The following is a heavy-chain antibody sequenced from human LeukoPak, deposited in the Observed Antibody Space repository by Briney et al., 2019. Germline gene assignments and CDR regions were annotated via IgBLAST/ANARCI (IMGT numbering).Heavy chain of an antibody. D-gene: IGHD4-11*01. CDR2: ISSSSSYI. V-gene: IGHV3-21*01. CDR1: GFTVSSNE. J-gene: IGHJ4*02. CDR3: ARDSDYSTPTDY. Sequence: GGSLRLSCAASGFTVSSNEMSWVRQAPGKGLEWVSSISSSSSYIYYADSVKGRFTISRDNAKNSLYLQMNSLRAEDTAVYYCARDSDYSTPTDYWGQGTLVTVSS.